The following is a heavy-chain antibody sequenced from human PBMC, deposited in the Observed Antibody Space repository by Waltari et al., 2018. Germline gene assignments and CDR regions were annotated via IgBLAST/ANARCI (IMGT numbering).Heavy chain of an antibody. CDR2: FDPEDGET. J-gene: IGHJ5*02. D-gene: IGHD6-13*01. Sequence: QVQLVQSGAEVKKPGASVKVSCKVSGYTLTELSMHWVRQAPGKGLEWMGGFDPEDGETIYAQKCQGRVTMTEETSTDTAYMELSSLRSEDTAVYYCATVKNRPAAEVGWFDPWGQGTLVTVSS. CDR1: GYTLTELS. V-gene: IGHV1-24*01. CDR3: ATVKNRPAAEVGWFDP.